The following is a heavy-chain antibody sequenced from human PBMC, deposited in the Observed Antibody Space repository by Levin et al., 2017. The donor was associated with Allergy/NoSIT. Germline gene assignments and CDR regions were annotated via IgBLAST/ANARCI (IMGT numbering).Heavy chain of an antibody. CDR2: IWYDGSNK. CDR1: GFTFSSYG. CDR3: ARSRGYGDPFDY. J-gene: IGHJ4*02. D-gene: IGHD4-17*01. Sequence: GGSLRLSCAASGFTFSSYGMHWVRQAPGKGLEWVAVIWYDGSNKYYADSVKGRFTISRDNSKNTLYLQMNSLRAEDTAVYYCARSRGYGDPFDYWGQGTLVTVSS. V-gene: IGHV3-33*01.